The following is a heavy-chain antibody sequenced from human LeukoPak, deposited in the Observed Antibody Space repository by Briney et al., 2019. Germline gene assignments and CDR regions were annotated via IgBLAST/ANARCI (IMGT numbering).Heavy chain of an antibody. CDR1: GFTFSNAW. J-gene: IGHJ4*02. CDR3: TTGSSGWYVPNY. D-gene: IGHD6-19*01. CDR2: IKSKTDGGTT. V-gene: IGHV3-15*01. Sequence: GGSLRLSCAASGFTFSNAWMSWVCQAPGKGLEWVGRIKSKTDGGTTDYAAPVKGRFTISRDDSKNTLYLQMNSLKTEDTAVYYCTTGSSGWYVPNYWGQGTLVTVSS.